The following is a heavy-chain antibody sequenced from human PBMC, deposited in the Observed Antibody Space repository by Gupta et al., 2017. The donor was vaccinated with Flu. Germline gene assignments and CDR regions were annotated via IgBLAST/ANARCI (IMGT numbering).Heavy chain of an antibody. J-gene: IGHJ3*02. Sequence: GFVFSDFTMHWVRQAPGRGLEWVSCISRISRFTFYADSVKGRFSISRDNAKNSVYLQMNSLRAEDTGVYYCAKNRASGTTKGAFDTWGQGTMLIVSA. CDR1: GFVFSDFT. CDR3: AKNRASGTTKGAFDT. CDR2: ISRISRFT. D-gene: IGHD1-1*01. V-gene: IGHV3-21*06.